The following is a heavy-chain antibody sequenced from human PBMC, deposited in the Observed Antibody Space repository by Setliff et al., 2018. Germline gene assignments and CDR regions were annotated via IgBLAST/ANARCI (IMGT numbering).Heavy chain of an antibody. CDR1: GLSYTNDW. V-gene: IGHV3-7*01. CDR3: FGAGTCSY. Sequence: GGSLRLSCTASGLSYTNDWVSWVRQAPGEGLEWLASINPHGSEKYYADSVKGRFTISRDNAKNSLSLQMNNLRSEDTAVYYCFGAGTCSYWGQGTLVTVSS. CDR2: INPHGSEK. J-gene: IGHJ4*02. D-gene: IGHD3-10*01.